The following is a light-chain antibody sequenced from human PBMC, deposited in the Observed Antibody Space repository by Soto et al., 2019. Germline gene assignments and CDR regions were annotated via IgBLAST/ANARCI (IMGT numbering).Light chain of an antibody. CDR3: QQYGSSPLT. CDR2: GAS. J-gene: IGKJ4*01. Sequence: EIVLTQSPGTLSLSAGERATISCRASQSVSSSYLAWYQQKPGQAPRLVSYGASSRATGIPDRFSGSGSGTEFTLTISRLEPEGFEVYYCQQYGSSPLTFGGGTKVDI. CDR1: QSVSSSY. V-gene: IGKV3-20*01.